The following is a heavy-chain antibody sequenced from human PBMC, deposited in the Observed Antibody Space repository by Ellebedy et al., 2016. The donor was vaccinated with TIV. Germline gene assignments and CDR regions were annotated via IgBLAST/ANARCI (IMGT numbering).Heavy chain of an antibody. CDR3: AKVPWGVARAFDI. D-gene: IGHD1-26*01. J-gene: IGHJ3*02. V-gene: IGHV3-23*01. Sequence: GESLKISCSASGFTFSTNSMGWVRQAPGKGLEWVSAISVSGGTTYYVDSVKGRFTISRDNYKNTLSLQIDSLRAEDTAIYYCAKVPWGVARAFDIWGQGTMVTVSS. CDR2: ISVSGGTT. CDR1: GFTFSTNS.